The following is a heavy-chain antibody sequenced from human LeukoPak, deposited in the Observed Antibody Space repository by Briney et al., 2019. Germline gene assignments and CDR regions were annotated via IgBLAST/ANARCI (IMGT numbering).Heavy chain of an antibody. D-gene: IGHD1-14*01. V-gene: IGHV3-23*01. CDR3: ARGVEPLAANTLAY. J-gene: IGHJ4*02. CDR2: IIGSGGST. Sequence: GGSLRLSCAASGFTFSSYAMSWVRQAPGKGLEWVSAIIGSGGSTYYADSVQGRFTISRYNSKNTLYLEMNSLSPDDTAVYYCARGVEPLAANTLAYWGQGTLVTVSS. CDR1: GFTFSSYA.